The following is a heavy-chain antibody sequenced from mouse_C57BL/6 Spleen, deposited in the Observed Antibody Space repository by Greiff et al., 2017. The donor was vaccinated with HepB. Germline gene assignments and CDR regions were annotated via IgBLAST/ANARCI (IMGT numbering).Heavy chain of an antibody. CDR2: IRNKANGYTT. CDR3: ATSYDYLDY. V-gene: IGHV7-3*01. CDR1: GFTFTDYY. J-gene: IGHJ2*01. Sequence: EVQLQESGGGLVQPGGSLSLSCAASGFTFTDYYMSWVRQPPGKALEWLGFIRNKANGYTTEYSASVKGRFTISRDNSQSILYLQMNALRAEDSATYYCATSYDYLDYWGQGTTLTVSS. D-gene: IGHD2-3*01.